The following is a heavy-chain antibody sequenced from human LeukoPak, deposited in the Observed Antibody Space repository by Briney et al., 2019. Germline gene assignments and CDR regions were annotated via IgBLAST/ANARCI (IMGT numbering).Heavy chain of an antibody. J-gene: IGHJ4*02. D-gene: IGHD3-10*01. Sequence: GVSLRLSCAASGFTFSDYYMSWIRQAPGKGLEWVSYISSPGTSIFYADSVKGRFTVSRDNTKNSLFLQMNSLRVEDTAVYYCARVSTYYYGAGPYYVIYWGQGTLVTVSS. V-gene: IGHV3-11*01. CDR3: ARVSTYYYGAGPYYVIY. CDR2: ISSPGTSI. CDR1: GFTFSDYY.